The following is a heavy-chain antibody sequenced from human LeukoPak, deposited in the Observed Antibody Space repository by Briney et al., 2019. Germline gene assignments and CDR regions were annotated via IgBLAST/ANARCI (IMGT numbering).Heavy chain of an antibody. Sequence: GGSLRLSCAASGFTFRSYAMSWVRQAPGKGLEWVSAISGSGDTTCYADSVKGRFTISRDNSKNTLYLQMNSLRPEDTAVYYCAKVGARGCSSSTCFIYWGQGTLVTVSS. CDR3: AKVGARGCSSSTCFIY. V-gene: IGHV3-23*01. J-gene: IGHJ4*02. CDR2: ISGSGDTT. CDR1: GFTFRSYA. D-gene: IGHD2-2*01.